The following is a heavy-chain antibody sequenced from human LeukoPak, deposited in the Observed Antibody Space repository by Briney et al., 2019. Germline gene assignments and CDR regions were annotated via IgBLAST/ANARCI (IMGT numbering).Heavy chain of an antibody. CDR2: LFSGGDT. D-gene: IGHD5-12*01. Sequence: LGGSLRLSCAASGFSFSRYYMSWVRQAPGKGLEWVSVLFSGGDTYYADSVKDRFSISRDSSRETLFLQMNSLRADDTAVYYCARQGYDSGFDYWGHGTMVTVSS. CDR3: ARQGYDSGFDY. J-gene: IGHJ4*01. V-gene: IGHV3-66*04. CDR1: GFSFSRYY.